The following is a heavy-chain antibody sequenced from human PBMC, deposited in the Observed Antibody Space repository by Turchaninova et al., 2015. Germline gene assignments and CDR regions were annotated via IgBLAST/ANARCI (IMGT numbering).Heavy chain of an antibody. Sequence: QVQLQQWGAGLLKPSETLSLTCAVYGESFIGFYWSWFRQPPQKGLEWIGEISHSGSTNYNPSLKSRVTISLDTSKNQFSLKLRSVTAADTAVYFCARVGAYYYYYYMDVWSKGTPVTVSS. J-gene: IGHJ6*03. CDR2: ISHSGST. D-gene: IGHD3-10*01. CDR1: GESFIGFY. V-gene: IGHV4-34*01. CDR3: ARVGAYYYYYYMDV.